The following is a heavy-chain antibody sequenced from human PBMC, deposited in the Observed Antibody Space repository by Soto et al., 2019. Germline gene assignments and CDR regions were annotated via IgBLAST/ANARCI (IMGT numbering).Heavy chain of an antibody. Sequence: QVQLVLSGAEVKRPGSSVKVSCKASGDTFNLYSINWVRQAPGLGLEWMGRVNPIVSMSNYAQRFQGRVTMTADKSTSTAYMELSGLRSEDTAIYYCATSYGSGYRAFDYWGQGALVTVSS. CDR3: ATSYGSGYRAFDY. CDR2: VNPIVSMS. CDR1: GDTFNLYS. J-gene: IGHJ4*02. D-gene: IGHD3-10*01. V-gene: IGHV1-69*04.